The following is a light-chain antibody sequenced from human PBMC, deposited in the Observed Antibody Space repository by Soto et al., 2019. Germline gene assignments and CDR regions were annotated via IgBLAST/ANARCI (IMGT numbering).Light chain of an antibody. V-gene: IGKV1-5*03. CDR1: QSISSW. Sequence: DIQMTQSPSTLSASVGYRVTITCRSSQSISSWLAWYQQKPGKAPKLLIYKASSLESGVPSRFSGSGSGTEFTLTISSLKPDDFATYYCQQYDSYWTFGQGTKV. J-gene: IGKJ1*01. CDR2: KAS. CDR3: QQYDSYWT.